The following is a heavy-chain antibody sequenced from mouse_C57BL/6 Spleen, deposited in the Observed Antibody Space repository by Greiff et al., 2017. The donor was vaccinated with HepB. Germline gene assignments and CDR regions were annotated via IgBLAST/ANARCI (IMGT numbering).Heavy chain of an antibody. CDR1: GFNIKDDY. D-gene: IGHD1-1*01. Sequence: VQLQQSGAELVRPGASVKLSCTASGFNIKDDYMHWVKQRPEQGLEWIGWIDPENGDTEYASKFQGKATITADTSSNTAYLQLSSLTSEDTAVYYCTTCPTTVVATGDYAMDYWGQGTSVTVSS. CDR3: TTCPTTVVATGDYAMDY. V-gene: IGHV14-4*01. J-gene: IGHJ4*01. CDR2: IDPENGDT.